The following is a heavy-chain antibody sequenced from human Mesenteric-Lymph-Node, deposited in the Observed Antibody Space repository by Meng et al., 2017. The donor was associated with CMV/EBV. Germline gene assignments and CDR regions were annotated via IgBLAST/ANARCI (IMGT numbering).Heavy chain of an antibody. D-gene: IGHD4-11*01. J-gene: IGHJ5*02. Sequence: SCKASGYTFNDFGISWVRQAPGQGLEWMGWISASTGSTNYAQKIQGRVTMTTDTSTSTAYMELRNLKSDDTAVYYCARDPFDYRFDPWGQGTLVTVSS. V-gene: IGHV1-18*01. CDR2: ISASTGST. CDR1: GYTFNDFG. CDR3: ARDPFDYRFDP.